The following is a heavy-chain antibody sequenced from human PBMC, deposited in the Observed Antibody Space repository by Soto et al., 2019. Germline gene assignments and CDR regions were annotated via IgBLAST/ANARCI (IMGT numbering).Heavy chain of an antibody. CDR2: MSRTGGNT. D-gene: IGHD3-22*01. CDR3: AKITLGPYDSSVYDLLPHES. V-gene: IGHV3-23*01. J-gene: IGHJ4*02. CDR1: GFTFSIYA. Sequence: PGGSLRLSCAASGFTFSIYAMTWVRQSPGKGLEWVSSMSRTGGNTYYADSVKGRFTISRDNSKNTLYLQMNSLRAEDTAVYYCAKITLGPYDSSVYDLLPHESWGQGTLVTVSS.